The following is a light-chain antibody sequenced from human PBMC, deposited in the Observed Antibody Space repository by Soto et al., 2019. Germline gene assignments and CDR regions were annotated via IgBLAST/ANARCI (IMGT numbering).Light chain of an antibody. J-gene: IGLJ1*01. CDR3: SSYTSSNSYA. CDR1: SSDVGGYNY. CDR2: DVT. Sequence: QSVLTQPASVSGSPGQWTTISCTGTSSDVGGYNYVSWYQHHPGKAPKLMIYDVTNRPSGVSNRFSGSKSGNTASLTISGLQTEDEADYYCSSYTSSNSYAFGTGTKVTVL. V-gene: IGLV2-14*03.